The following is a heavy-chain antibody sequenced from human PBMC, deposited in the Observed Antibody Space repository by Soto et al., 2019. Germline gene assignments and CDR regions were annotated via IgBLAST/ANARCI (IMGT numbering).Heavy chain of an antibody. CDR2: MNPNSGNT. J-gene: IGHJ4*02. D-gene: IGHD3-3*01. V-gene: IGHV1-8*01. CDR3: ARGLGITIFGVAISGYYFDY. Sequence: ASVKVSCKASGHTFTSYDINWVRQATGQGLEWMGWMNPNSGNTGYAQKFQGRVTVTRNTSISTAYMELSSLRSEDTAVYYCARGLGITIFGVAISGYYFDYWGQGTLVTVSS. CDR1: GHTFTSYD.